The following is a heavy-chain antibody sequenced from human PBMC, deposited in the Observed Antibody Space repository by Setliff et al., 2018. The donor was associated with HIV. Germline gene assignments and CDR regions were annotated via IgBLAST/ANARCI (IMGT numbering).Heavy chain of an antibody. V-gene: IGHV7-4-1*02. J-gene: IGHJ5*02. D-gene: IGHD2-2*01. CDR3: VRASRYCSRTSCHGDWFDP. CDR2: INTNTGSP. CDR1: GYTFTTYN. Sequence: ASVKVSCKASGYTFTTYNITWVRQAPGQGLEWMGCINTNTGSPTYAQGFTGRFVFSLDTSVSTAYLQISSLKAEDTAVYYCVRASRYCSRTSCHGDWFDPWGQGTLVTVSS.